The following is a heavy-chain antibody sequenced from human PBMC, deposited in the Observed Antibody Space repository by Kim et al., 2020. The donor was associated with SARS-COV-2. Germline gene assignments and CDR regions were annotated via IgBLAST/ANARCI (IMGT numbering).Heavy chain of an antibody. J-gene: IGHJ4*02. Sequence: SETLSLTCAVSGGSISSGGYSWSWIRQPPGKGLEWIGYIYHSGSTYYNPSLKSRVTISVDRSKNQFSLKLSSVTAADTAVYYCARAIVRYGDYEQFDYWGQGTLVTVSS. CDR3: ARAIVRYGDYEQFDY. CDR2: IYHSGST. V-gene: IGHV4-30-2*01. CDR1: GGSISSGGYS. D-gene: IGHD4-17*01.